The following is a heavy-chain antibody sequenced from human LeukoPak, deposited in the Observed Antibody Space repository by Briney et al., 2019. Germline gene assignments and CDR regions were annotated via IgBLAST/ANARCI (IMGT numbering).Heavy chain of an antibody. CDR2: ISGNGGNT. J-gene: IGHJ4*02. V-gene: IGHV3-23*01. CDR1: EFTFSSYI. CDR3: ARGAIAMIRGVSTGGPGDY. Sequence: GGSLRLSCLASEFTFSSYIMHWVRQAPGKGLEWVSAISGNGGNTNYADSVKGRFTISRDNSKNTLYLQLNSLRAEDTAVYFSARGAIAMIRGVSTGGPGDYWGQGTLVTVSS. D-gene: IGHD3-10*01.